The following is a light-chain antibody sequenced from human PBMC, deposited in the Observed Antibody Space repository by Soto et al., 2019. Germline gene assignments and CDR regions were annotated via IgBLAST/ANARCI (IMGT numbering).Light chain of an antibody. CDR3: QQRSNSPIT. CDR2: GAS. CDR1: QNILSN. J-gene: IGKJ5*01. V-gene: IGKV3-11*01. Sequence: EIVMTQSPSTLSVSPGERATLSCRASQNILSNLAWYQQKPGQAPRLLIYGASNRETGIPARFSGSGSGTDFTLTISSLEPEDFELYYCQQRSNSPITFGQGTRLEIK.